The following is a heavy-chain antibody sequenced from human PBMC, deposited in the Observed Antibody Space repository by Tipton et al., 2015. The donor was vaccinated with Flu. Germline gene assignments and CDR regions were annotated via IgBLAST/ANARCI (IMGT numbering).Heavy chain of an antibody. Sequence: SLTCTVSGASVSSSAYYWAWVRQPPGKGLEWIGNVYQSGSTSHNPSLKSRVTISIDTSADQFFLKLKSVTAADTAVYFCASFVRPYFTNGLDVWGQGTTVTVSS. CDR1: GASVSSSAYY. CDR2: VYQSGST. J-gene: IGHJ6*02. CDR3: ASFVRPYFTNGLDV. V-gene: IGHV4-39*07. D-gene: IGHD3-10*02.